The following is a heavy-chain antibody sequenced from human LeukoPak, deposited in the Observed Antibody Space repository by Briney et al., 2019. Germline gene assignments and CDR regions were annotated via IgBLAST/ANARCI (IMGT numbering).Heavy chain of an antibody. J-gene: IGHJ6*03. CDR3: AREIHSTGYYYAGGYMDV. V-gene: IGHV3-11*04. CDR1: GFNFSDYY. Sequence: PGGSLRLSCAASGFNFSDYYMSWVRQAPGRGLEWISFFSSGGTNIKYADSVKGRFTISRDNAKNSLYLQMNSLRAEDTAVYFCAREIHSTGYYYAGGYMDVWGEGTTVTVSS. CDR2: FSSGGTNI. D-gene: IGHD3-22*01.